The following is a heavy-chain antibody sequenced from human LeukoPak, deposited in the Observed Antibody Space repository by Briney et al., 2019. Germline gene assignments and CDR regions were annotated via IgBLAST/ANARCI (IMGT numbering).Heavy chain of an antibody. CDR1: GGTFSSYA. J-gene: IGHJ6*02. V-gene: IGHV1-69*13. Sequence: SVKVSCKASGGTFSSYAISWVRQAPGQGLEWMGGIIPIFGTATYAQKFQGRVTITADESTSTAYMELSSLRSEDTAVYYCARASRMATIVSPYYYYGMDVWGQGTTVTVSS. D-gene: IGHD5-24*01. CDR3: ARASRMATIVSPYYYYGMDV. CDR2: IIPIFGTA.